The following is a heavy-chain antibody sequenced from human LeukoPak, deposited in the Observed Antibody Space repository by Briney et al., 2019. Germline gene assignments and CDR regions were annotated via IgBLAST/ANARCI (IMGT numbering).Heavy chain of an antibody. D-gene: IGHD3-16*02. Sequence: QPGGSLRLSCAASGFTFSSYWMRWVRQAPGKGLEWVANIKQDGSEKYYVDSVKGRFTISRDNAKNSLYLQMNSLRAEDTAVYYCARVYDYVWGSYRNFDYWGQGTLVTVSS. CDR1: GFTFSSYW. V-gene: IGHV3-7*01. CDR2: IKQDGSEK. J-gene: IGHJ4*02. CDR3: ARVYDYVWGSYRNFDY.